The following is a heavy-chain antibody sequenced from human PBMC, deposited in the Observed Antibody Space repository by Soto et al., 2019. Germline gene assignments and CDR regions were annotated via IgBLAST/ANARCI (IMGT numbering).Heavy chain of an antibody. CDR3: ARDDWFDP. Sequence: ASVKVSCKASGYTFASYAIIWMRQAPGQGLEWMGWISAYNGNTNYAQKLQGRVTMTTDTSTSTAYMELRSLRSDDTAVYYCARDDWFDPWGQGTLVTVSS. CDR2: ISAYNGNT. J-gene: IGHJ5*02. V-gene: IGHV1-18*01. CDR1: GYTFASYA.